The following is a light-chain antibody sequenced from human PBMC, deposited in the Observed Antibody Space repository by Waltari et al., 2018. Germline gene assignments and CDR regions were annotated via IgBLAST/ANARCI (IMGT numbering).Light chain of an antibody. CDR3: QSYDISLSAYV. Sequence: QSVLTPPPSLSGAPGQRVTIPCAGNSSNIGAGFDLPWYQQFPGSAPRLLISVNNNRPSGVPDRFSASKSGTSASLAVSGLQAQDEADYYCQSYDISLSAYVFGGGTKLTVL. V-gene: IGLV1-40*01. J-gene: IGLJ3*02. CDR1: SSNIGAGFD. CDR2: VNN.